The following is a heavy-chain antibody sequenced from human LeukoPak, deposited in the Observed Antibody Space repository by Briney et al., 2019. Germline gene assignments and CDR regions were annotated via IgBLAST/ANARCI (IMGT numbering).Heavy chain of an antibody. CDR2: IYTSGST. V-gene: IGHV4-61*02. CDR1: GGSISTGSYS. Sequence: PSETLSLTCTVSGGSISTGSYSWNWIRQPAGKGLEWIGRIYTSGSTNYNPSLKSRVTVSVDTSKNQFSLKLNSVTAADTAVYYCARVYITILGVVRGGNFDYWGQGILVTVSS. CDR3: ARVYITILGVVRGGNFDY. J-gene: IGHJ4*02. D-gene: IGHD3-3*01.